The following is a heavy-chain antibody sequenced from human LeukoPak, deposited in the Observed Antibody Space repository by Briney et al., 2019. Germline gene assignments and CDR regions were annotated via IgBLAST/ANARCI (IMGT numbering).Heavy chain of an antibody. V-gene: IGHV4-61*02. CDR1: GGSISSGYNY. CDR2: IHSGGRT. Sequence: PSQTLSLTCTVSGGSISSGYNYWAWIRQTAGEGLEWIGRIHSGGRTKYNPSLESRVTISLDTSKNQFSLKLSSVTAADTAVYYCARDSNYEIDPWGQGTLVTVSS. J-gene: IGHJ5*02. D-gene: IGHD3-3*01. CDR3: ARDSNYEIDP.